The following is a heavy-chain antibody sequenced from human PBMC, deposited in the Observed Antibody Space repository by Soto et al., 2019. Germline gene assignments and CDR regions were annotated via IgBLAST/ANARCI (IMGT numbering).Heavy chain of an antibody. D-gene: IGHD3-3*02. V-gene: IGHV1-69*12. J-gene: IGHJ6*02. CDR2: IMPVFPTP. Sequence: QVQLVQSGAEVKKPGSPVKVSCKTSGGTFRTSAISWVRQAPGHGLEWMGGIMPVFPTPDYAQKFQGRVTITADESTSTAYMELSSLGSEDTAVYYCARDKDRQQLGGNYYYIMDVWGQGTTVTVSS. CDR1: GGTFRTSA. CDR3: ARDKDRQQLGGNYYYIMDV.